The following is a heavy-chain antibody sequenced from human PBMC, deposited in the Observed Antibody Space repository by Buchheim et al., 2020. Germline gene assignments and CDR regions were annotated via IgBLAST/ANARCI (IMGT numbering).Heavy chain of an antibody. CDR1: GGSISSGGYY. D-gene: IGHD6-13*01. J-gene: IGHJ6*02. CDR3: ARDRKCRGAAAVAYYYYGMDV. CDR2: IYYRWST. V-gene: IGHV4-31*03. Sequence: QVQLQESGPGLVKPSQTLSLTCTVSGGSISSGGYYWSWIRQHPGKGLDWIGYIYYRWSTHYNLSVKSRLTISVDTSKNHISLKLSSVTAADTAVYYCARDRKCRGAAAVAYYYYGMDVWGQGTT.